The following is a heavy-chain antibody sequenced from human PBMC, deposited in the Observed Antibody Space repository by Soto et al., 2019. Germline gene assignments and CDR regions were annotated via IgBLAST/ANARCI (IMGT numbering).Heavy chain of an antibody. CDR2: IIPLLGTT. D-gene: IGHD2-2*01. CDR3: ARGRENQVLLHGTYDP. V-gene: IGHV1-69*11. CDR1: GGTFRSYA. J-gene: IGHJ5*02. Sequence: QVQLVQSGAEVKKPGSSVKVSCRTSGGTFRSYAISWVRQAPGQGLEWMGGIIPLLGTTKYAQKFQGRVTITADESTSTAYMELSSLRSEDTAVYYCARGRENQVLLHGTYDPWGQGTLVTVSS.